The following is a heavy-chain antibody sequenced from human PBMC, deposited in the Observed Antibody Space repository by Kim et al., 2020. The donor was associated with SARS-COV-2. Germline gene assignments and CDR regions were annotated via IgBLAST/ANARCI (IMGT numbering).Heavy chain of an antibody. CDR1: GFTFSSYG. CDR2: ISYDGSNK. V-gene: IGHV3-33*05. CDR3: AREGEDTAMVTVEFLLDY. D-gene: IGHD5-18*01. J-gene: IGHJ4*02. Sequence: GGSLRLSCAASGFTFSSYGMHWVRQAPGKGLEWVAVISYDGSNKYYADSVKGRFTISRDNSKNTLYLQMNSLRAEDTAVYYCAREGEDTAMVTVEFLLDYWGQGTLVTVSS.